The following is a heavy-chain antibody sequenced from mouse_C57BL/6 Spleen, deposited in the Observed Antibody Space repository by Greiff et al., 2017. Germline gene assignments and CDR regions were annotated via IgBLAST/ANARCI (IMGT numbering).Heavy chain of an antibody. V-gene: IGHV1-59*01. Sequence: VQLQQPGAELVRPGTSVKLSCKASGYTFTSYWMHWVKQRPGQGLEWIGVIDPSDSYTNYNQKFKGKATLTVDTSSSTAYMQLSSLTSEDSAVYYCGTWGGSMDYWGQGTSVTVSS. CDR3: GTWGGSMDY. CDR1: GYTFTSYW. D-gene: IGHD1-1*02. CDR2: IDPSDSYT. J-gene: IGHJ4*01.